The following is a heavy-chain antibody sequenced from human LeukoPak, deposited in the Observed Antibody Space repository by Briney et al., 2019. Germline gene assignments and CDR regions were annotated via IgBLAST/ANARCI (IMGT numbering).Heavy chain of an antibody. V-gene: IGHV1-69*01. J-gene: IGHJ5*02. D-gene: IGHD1-1*01. Sequence: ASVKVSCKASGGTFSSYAISWVRQAPGQGLEWMGGIIPIFGTANYAQKFQGRVTITADESTSTAYMELSSLRSEDTAVYYCARGVERPTGRSHTAWFDPWGQGTLVTVSS. CDR3: ARGVERPTGRSHTAWFDP. CDR1: GGTFSSYA. CDR2: IIPIFGTA.